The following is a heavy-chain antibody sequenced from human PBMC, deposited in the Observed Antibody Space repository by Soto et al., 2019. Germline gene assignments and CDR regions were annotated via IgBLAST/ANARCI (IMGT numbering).Heavy chain of an antibody. CDR1: GYTFTSYG. CDR3: ARGVYATTLYYYYYYMDV. Sequence: ASVKVSCKASGYTFTSYGISWVRQAPGQGLEWMGWISAYNGNTNYAQKLQGRVTMTTDTSTSTAYMELRSLRSDDTAVYYCARGVYATTLYYYYYYMDVWGKGTTVTVSS. J-gene: IGHJ6*03. CDR2: ISAYNGNT. V-gene: IGHV1-18*01. D-gene: IGHD2-8*01.